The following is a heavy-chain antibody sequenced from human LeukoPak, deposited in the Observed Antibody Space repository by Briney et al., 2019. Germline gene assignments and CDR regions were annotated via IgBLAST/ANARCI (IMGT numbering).Heavy chain of an antibody. V-gene: IGHV3-53*04. D-gene: IGHD3-22*01. J-gene: IGHJ3*02. Sequence: GGSLRLSCAASGFTLSDHYMSWVRQAPGKGLEWVSVIYSGGSTYYADSVKGRFTISRHNSKNTLYLQMNSLRAEDTAVYYCAREYDSSGYSAFDIWGQGTMVTVSS. CDR2: IYSGGST. CDR1: GFTLSDHY. CDR3: AREYDSSGYSAFDI.